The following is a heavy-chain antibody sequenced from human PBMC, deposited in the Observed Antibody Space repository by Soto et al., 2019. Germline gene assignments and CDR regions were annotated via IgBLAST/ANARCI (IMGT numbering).Heavy chain of an antibody. V-gene: IGHV3-21*01. CDR3: ARSTSLGGMDV. J-gene: IGHJ6*02. D-gene: IGHD1-1*01. CDR1: GFSFSTYS. Sequence: EVQLVESGGGLVMPGGSLRLSCIASGFSFSTYSMNWVRQAPGKGLEWVSSIRRSGDYTYYADSLKGRCTISRDNAKNSLSLQMISLRDEDTAVYYCARSTSLGGMDVWGQGTTVTVSS. CDR2: IRRSGDYT.